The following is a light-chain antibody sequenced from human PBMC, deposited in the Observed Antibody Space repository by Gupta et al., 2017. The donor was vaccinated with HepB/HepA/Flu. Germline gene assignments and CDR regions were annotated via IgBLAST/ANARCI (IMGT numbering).Light chain of an antibody. CDR1: QGIGTW. CDR3: QQSESYPLT. V-gene: IGKV1-12*01. Sequence: IHMTHSPSSVSASVGDRVTITCRASQGIGTWLAWYQQKPGKAPKALIYDASRLESGVPPRFSGSGSGTEFTLIISSLQPEDFATYYCQQSESYPLTFGDGTKLEIK. J-gene: IGKJ4*01. CDR2: DAS.